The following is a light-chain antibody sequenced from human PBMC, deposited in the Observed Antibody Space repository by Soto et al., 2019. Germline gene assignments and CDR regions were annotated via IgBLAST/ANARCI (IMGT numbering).Light chain of an antibody. CDR2: GPS. J-gene: IGKJ1*01. CDR1: QSVSSS. Sequence: EIVMTQSPATLSVSPGERATLSCRASQSVSSSLAWYQQRPGQAPRLLIYGPSTRATGIPARFSGSGSGTEFTLTISSLQSEDSAVYYCRQFNSWPGTFGQGTKVEIK. V-gene: IGKV3-15*01. CDR3: RQFNSWPGT.